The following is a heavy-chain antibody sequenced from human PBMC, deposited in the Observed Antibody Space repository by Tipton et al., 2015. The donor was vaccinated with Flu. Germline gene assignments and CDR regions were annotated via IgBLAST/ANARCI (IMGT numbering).Heavy chain of an antibody. Sequence: GLVKPSETLSLTCSVSGASIDFNYWSWIRQPPGRGLEWIGYVYDTGSTNYNPSLKSRLTISVDTSMNQFSLKLNSVSAADTAVYYCARQGWSGVFDRQLPYYFDYWGQGILVTVSS. D-gene: IGHD6-19*01. V-gene: IGHV4-59*01. CDR1: GASIDFNY. CDR3: ARQGWSGVFDRQLPYYFDY. CDR2: VYDTGST. J-gene: IGHJ4*02.